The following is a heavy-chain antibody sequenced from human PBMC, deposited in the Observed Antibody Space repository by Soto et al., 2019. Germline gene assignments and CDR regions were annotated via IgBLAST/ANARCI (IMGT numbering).Heavy chain of an antibody. Sequence: SETLSLTCTVTGGSISSYYWSWIRQPPGKGLEWIGYIYYSGSTNYNPSLKSRVTISVDTSKSQFSLKLTSVTAADTAVYYCAREGSYYYDSSGYYADAFDIWGQGTMVTVSS. CDR1: GGSISSYY. J-gene: IGHJ3*02. D-gene: IGHD3-22*01. CDR3: AREGSYYYDSSGYYADAFDI. CDR2: IYYSGST. V-gene: IGHV4-59*01.